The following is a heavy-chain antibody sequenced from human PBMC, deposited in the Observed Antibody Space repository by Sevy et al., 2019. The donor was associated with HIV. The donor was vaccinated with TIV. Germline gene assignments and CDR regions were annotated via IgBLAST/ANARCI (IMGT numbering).Heavy chain of an antibody. J-gene: IGHJ4*02. CDR3: AREAWTKPHDY. D-gene: IGHD2-8*01. CDR2: LSFGCGEI. CDR1: GFTFNKYS. V-gene: IGHV3-23*01. Sequence: GGCLRLSCAASGFTFNKYSMSWVRQPPGKGLEWVATLSFGCGEIKYADSVKGRFTISRDNSKNSFYLQMNNLRAEDTALYYCAREAWTKPHDYWGQGTLVTVSS.